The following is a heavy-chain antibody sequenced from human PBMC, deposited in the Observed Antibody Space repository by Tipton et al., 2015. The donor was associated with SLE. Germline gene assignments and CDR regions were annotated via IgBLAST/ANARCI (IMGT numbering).Heavy chain of an antibody. CDR1: GGSISNYY. CDR3: ARDFWSGYGSFDS. J-gene: IGHJ4*02. D-gene: IGHD3-3*01. CDR2: IYYSGST. Sequence: LSLTCTVSGGSISNYYWNWIRQPPGKGLEWIGYIYYSGSTNYNPSLKSRVTISVDTSKNQFSLKLSSVTAADTAVYYCARDFWSGYGSFDSWGQGTLVTVSP. V-gene: IGHV4-59*01.